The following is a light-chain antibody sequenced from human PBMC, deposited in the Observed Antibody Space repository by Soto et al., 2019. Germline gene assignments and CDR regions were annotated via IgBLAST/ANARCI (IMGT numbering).Light chain of an antibody. Sequence: DIQMTQSPSTLSASVGDRVTITCRASQSISNWLAWYQQKPGKAPNLLIYTASTLESGVPSRFSGSGSGTDFTLTISNLQPEDFATYYCQQVDSFPLTFGGGTKVEIK. CDR2: TAS. CDR3: QQVDSFPLT. CDR1: QSISNW. J-gene: IGKJ4*01. V-gene: IGKV1-12*01.